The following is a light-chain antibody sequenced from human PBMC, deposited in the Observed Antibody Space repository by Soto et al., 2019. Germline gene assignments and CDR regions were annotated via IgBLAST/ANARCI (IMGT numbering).Light chain of an antibody. CDR1: SSDVGAYDY. J-gene: IGLJ1*01. CDR2: EVS. V-gene: IGLV2-14*03. CDR3: SSYTSSSTRV. Sequence: QSALTQPASVSGSPGESITISCTGTSSDVGAYDYVSWYQQHPDKAPKLIIYEVSHRPSGVSNRFSGSKSVNTATLTISGLQAEDDADYYCSSYTSSSTRVFGTGTKVTVL.